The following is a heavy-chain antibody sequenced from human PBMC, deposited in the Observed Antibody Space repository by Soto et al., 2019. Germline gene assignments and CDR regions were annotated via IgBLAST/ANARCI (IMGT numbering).Heavy chain of an antibody. CDR3: ARAMYYYGSGTDRRWFDP. CDR2: IYYSGST. J-gene: IGHJ5*02. D-gene: IGHD3-10*01. Sequence: PSETLSLTCTVSGGSISSYYWSWIRQPPGKGLEWIGYIYYSGSTNYNPSLKSRVTISVDTSKNQFSLKLSSVTAADTAVYYCARAMYYYGSGTDRRWFDPWGQGTLVTVPQ. CDR1: GGSISSYY. V-gene: IGHV4-59*01.